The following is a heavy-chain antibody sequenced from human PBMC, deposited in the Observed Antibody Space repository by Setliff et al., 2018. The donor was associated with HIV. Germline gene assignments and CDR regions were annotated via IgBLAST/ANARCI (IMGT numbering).Heavy chain of an antibody. Sequence: SETLSLTCTVSGGSISSSYYWGWIRQPPGKGLEWIGSLYYSGTTYYNPSLKSRVTISVDTSKNQFSLKLSSVTAADTAVYYCARTRSGTYYGEMNWFDPWGQGILVTVSS. CDR3: ARTRSGTYYGEMNWFDP. CDR1: GGSISSSYY. V-gene: IGHV4-39*01. D-gene: IGHD3-10*01. CDR2: LYYSGTT. J-gene: IGHJ5*02.